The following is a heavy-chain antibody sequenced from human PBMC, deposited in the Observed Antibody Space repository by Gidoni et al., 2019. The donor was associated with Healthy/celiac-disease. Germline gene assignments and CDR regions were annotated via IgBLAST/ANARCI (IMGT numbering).Heavy chain of an antibody. D-gene: IGHD6-13*01. J-gene: IGHJ5*02. CDR3: ARDEEQQLTQNWFDP. CDR1: GFPFSSYS. Sequence: EVQLVESGGGLVKPGGSLRLSCAASGFPFSSYSMNWVRQAPGKGLEWVSSISSSSSYIYYADSVKGRFTISRDNAKNSLYLQMNSLRAEDTAVYYCARDEEQQLTQNWFDPWGQGTLVTVSS. CDR2: ISSSSSYI. V-gene: IGHV3-21*01.